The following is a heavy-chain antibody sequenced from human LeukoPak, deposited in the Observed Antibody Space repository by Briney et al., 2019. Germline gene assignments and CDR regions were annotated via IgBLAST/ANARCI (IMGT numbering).Heavy chain of an antibody. CDR1: GFIFSIYW. CDR3: VRDLVYGTGDQRFDY. CDR2: MNSDGSST. J-gene: IGHJ4*02. V-gene: IGHV3-74*01. Sequence: GGSLRLSCTASGFIFSIYWMHWVRQPPGKGLEWVSRMNSDGSSTNYADSVKGRLTISRDNAKNTLYLQMKGLRVEHTAVYYCVRDLVYGTGDQRFDYWGQGTLVTVSS. D-gene: IGHD7-27*01.